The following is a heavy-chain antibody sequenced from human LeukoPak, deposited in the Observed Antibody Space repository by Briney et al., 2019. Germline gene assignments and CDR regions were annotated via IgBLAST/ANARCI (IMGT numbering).Heavy chain of an antibody. D-gene: IGHD1-20*01. V-gene: IGHV1-69*13. CDR3: ARLYNWNAYYYYYGMDV. CDR1: GGTFSSYA. CDR2: IIPIFGTA. Sequence: SVKVSCKASGGTFSSYAISWVRQAPGQGLEWMGGIIPIFGTANYAQKFQGRVTITADESTSTAYMELSSLRSEDAAVYYCARLYNWNAYYYYYGMDVWGQGTTVTVSS. J-gene: IGHJ6*02.